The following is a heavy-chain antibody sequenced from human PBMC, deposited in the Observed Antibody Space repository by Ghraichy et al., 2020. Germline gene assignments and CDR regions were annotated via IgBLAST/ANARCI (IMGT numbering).Heavy chain of an antibody. V-gene: IGHV3-66*01. CDR1: GFTVSSNY. CDR2: IYSGGST. D-gene: IGHD2-21*02. J-gene: IGHJ3*02. Sequence: GGSLRLSCAASGFTVSSNYMSWVRQAPGKGLEWVAVIYSGGSTYYADSVKGRLTISRDNSKNTLYLQMNSLIAEDTAVYYCARGYCCGDCYPDAFDIWGQGTMVTVPS. CDR3: ARGYCCGDCYPDAFDI.